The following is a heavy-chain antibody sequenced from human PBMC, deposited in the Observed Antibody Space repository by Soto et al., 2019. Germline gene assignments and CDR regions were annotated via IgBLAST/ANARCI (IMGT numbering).Heavy chain of an antibody. CDR2: ISNDGSIK. CDR3: ARDKKPFNWSPSILKSYYYGMDV. Sequence: WWSLRLSCSASVFTFRTFAMHWFRQAPGKGLEWVAVISNDGSIKYFLDSVKGRFTISRDNSNNTLSLQMDSLRAEDTAVYYCARDKKPFNWSPSILKSYYYGMDVWGQGTTVTVSS. V-gene: IGHV3-30-3*01. CDR1: VFTFRTFA. J-gene: IGHJ6*02. D-gene: IGHD1-1*01.